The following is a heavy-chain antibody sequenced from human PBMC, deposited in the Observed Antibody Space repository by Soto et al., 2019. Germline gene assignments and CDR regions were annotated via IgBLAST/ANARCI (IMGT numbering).Heavy chain of an antibody. D-gene: IGHD6-13*01. CDR1: GFTITNYA. J-gene: IGHJ4*02. V-gene: IGHV3-23*01. CDR3: AKPSGLATAGSAFDY. CDR2: IGGGGRTT. Sequence: LRLSCAASGFTITNYAMSWVRQAPGKGLEWVSKIGGGGRTTYYADSVKGRFTISRDNSKNTLYLQMNSLRAEDTAVYYCAKPSGLATAGSAFDYWGQGTLVTVSS.